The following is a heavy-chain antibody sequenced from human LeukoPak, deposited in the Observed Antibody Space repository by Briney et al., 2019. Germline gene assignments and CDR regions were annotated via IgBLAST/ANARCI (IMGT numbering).Heavy chain of an antibody. J-gene: IGHJ4*02. CDR3: AKGRVPAAIQIYFDY. D-gene: IGHD2-2*01. CDR1: GFTFNTYA. Sequence: GGSLRLSCAASGFTFNTYAIYWVRQAPGKGLEWVSAISGSGGSTYYADSVKGRFTISRDNSKNTLYLQMNSLRAEDTAVYYCAKGRVPAAIQIYFDYWGQGTLVTVSS. CDR2: ISGSGGST. V-gene: IGHV3-23*01.